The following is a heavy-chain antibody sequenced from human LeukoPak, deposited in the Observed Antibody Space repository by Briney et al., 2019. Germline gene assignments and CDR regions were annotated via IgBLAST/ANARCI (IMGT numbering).Heavy chain of an antibody. CDR3: ARHNYRHYQFDS. Sequence: SETLSLTCTVSGGSIDSSSYNWGWVRQPPGTGLEWVGTISYSGITYYNPSLQSRAIISVETSKSHFSLNLRSVTAADTAVYYCARHNYRHYQFDSWGQGTQVTVSS. V-gene: IGHV4-39*01. D-gene: IGHD4-4*01. CDR1: GGSIDSSSYN. CDR2: ISYSGIT. J-gene: IGHJ5*01.